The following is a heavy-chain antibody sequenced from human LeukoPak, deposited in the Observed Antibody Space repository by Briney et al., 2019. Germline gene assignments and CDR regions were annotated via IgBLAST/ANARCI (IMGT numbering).Heavy chain of an antibody. J-gene: IGHJ6*02. V-gene: IGHV1-2*02. CDR3: AGDGMDV. Sequence: SVTVSCKASGYTFTSYYMHWVRQPHGQGIEWMGWINPNSGGTNYAKKFQGRVTMTRDTSISTDYTVLSRLRSDDTAVYYCAGDGMDVWGQGTTVTVSS. CDR2: INPNSGGT. CDR1: GYTFTSYY.